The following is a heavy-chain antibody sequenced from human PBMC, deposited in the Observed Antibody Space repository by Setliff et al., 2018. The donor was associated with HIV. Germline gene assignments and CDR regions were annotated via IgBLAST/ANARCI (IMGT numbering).Heavy chain of an antibody. D-gene: IGHD1-26*01. CDR1: GGSFSGYY. J-gene: IGHJ4*02. CDR2: INHSGNS. CDR3: ARVRGALYYFDY. V-gene: IGHV4-34*01. Sequence: SETLSLTCAVYGGSFSGYYWSWIRQPPGKGLEWIGEINHSGNSNYNPSLKSRVTISVDTSKNQFSLKLSSVTAADTAVYYCARVRGALYYFDYWGQGTLVTVSS.